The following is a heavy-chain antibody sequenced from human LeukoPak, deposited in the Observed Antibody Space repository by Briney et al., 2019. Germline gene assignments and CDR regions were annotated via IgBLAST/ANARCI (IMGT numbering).Heavy chain of an antibody. J-gene: IGHJ6*03. V-gene: IGHV3-15*01. CDR1: GFTFSNAW. Sequence: PGGSLRLSCAASGFTFSNAWMSWVRQAPGKGLEWVGRIKSKTDGGTTDYAAPVKGRFTISRDDSKNTLYLQMNSLRAEDTAVYYCAKLYSSRLYYMDVWGKGTTVTVSS. D-gene: IGHD6-13*01. CDR3: AKLYSSRLYYMDV. CDR2: IKSKTDGGTT.